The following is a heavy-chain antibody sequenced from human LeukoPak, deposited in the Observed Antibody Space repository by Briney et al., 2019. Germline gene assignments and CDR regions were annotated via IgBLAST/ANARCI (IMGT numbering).Heavy chain of an antibody. Sequence: GGSLRLSCAASGFTFSDAWMNWVRQAPGKGLEWVGLIKTKTGGGTTDYAAPVKGRFTISRDDSKNTVYLQMNSLRAEDTAVYYCAKDGLVWFGELNWGQGTLVTVSS. CDR3: AKDGLVWFGELN. J-gene: IGHJ4*02. V-gene: IGHV3-15*01. D-gene: IGHD3-10*01. CDR1: GFTFSDAW. CDR2: IKTKTGGGTT.